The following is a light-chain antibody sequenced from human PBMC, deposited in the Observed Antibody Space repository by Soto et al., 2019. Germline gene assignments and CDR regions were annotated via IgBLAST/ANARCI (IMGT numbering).Light chain of an antibody. J-gene: IGKJ3*01. CDR1: QSIGVY. V-gene: IGKV3-11*02. CDR3: QLRSDWLFS. Sequence: EIVLTQSPATLSLSPGERGTLSCRASQSIGVYLAWYQQKSGQAPRLLIYDASTRATGIPARFSGSVSGRDFTLTISSLEPEDFAVYYCQLRSDWLFSFGPGTTVEMK. CDR2: DAS.